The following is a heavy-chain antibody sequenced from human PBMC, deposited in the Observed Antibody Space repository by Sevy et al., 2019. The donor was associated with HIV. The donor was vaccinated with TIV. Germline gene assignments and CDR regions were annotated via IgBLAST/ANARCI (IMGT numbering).Heavy chain of an antibody. CDR2: VSYDGADK. Sequence: GGSLRLSCAASGFIFNNYDMYWIRQAPGKGLEWVATVSYDGADKDYADIVKGRFTISRDSSRSMSYLQMSSLRPEDTGVYFCAKDVVDCSGGTCYSGAVSPFESWGQGTLVTVSS. J-gene: IGHJ4*02. V-gene: IGHV3-30*18. D-gene: IGHD2-15*01. CDR1: GFIFNNYD. CDR3: AKDVVDCSGGTCYSGAVSPFES.